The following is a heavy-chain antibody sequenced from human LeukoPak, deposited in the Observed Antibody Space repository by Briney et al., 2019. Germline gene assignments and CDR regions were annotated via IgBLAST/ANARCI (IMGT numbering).Heavy chain of an antibody. CDR2: INWNGGST. CDR1: GFTFDDYG. D-gene: IGHD3-22*01. V-gene: IGHV3-20*01. J-gene: IGHJ4*02. CDR3: ARDRGGSGYYYDSSGYYRDY. Sequence: GGSLRLSCAASGFTFDDYGMSWVRQAPGKGLEWVSGINWNGGSTGYADSVKGRFTISRDNAKNSLYLQMNSLRAEDTALYRCARDRGGSGYYYDSSGYYRDYWGQGTLVTVSS.